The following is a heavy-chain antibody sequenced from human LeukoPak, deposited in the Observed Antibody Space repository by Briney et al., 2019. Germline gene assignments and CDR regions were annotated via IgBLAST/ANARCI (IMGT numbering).Heavy chain of an antibody. CDR2: INPNSGGT. CDR3: AITTTIAAAGFDY. Sequence: ASVKVSCKASGYTFTGYYMHWVRQAPGQGLEWMGWINPNSGGTNYAQKFQGRVTMTRDTSISTAYMELSRLRSDDTAVYYCAITTTIAAAGFDYWGQGTLVTVSS. V-gene: IGHV1-2*02. J-gene: IGHJ4*02. D-gene: IGHD6-13*01. CDR1: GYTFTGYY.